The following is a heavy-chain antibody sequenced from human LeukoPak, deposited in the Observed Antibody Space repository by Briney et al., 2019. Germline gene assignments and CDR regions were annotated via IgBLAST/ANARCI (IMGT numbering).Heavy chain of an antibody. Sequence: PSETLSLTCTVSGGSISNYWSWIRQPAGKGLEWIGRIYTSGSTNYNPSLKSRVTMSVDTSKNQFSLKLSSVTAADTAVYYCARVSSSSWYGWFDPWGQGTLVTVSS. D-gene: IGHD6-13*01. CDR1: GGSISNY. V-gene: IGHV4-4*07. CDR3: ARVSSSSWYGWFDP. J-gene: IGHJ5*02. CDR2: IYTSGST.